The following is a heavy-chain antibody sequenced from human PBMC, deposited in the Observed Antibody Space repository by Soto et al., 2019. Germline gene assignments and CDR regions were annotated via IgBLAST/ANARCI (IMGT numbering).Heavy chain of an antibody. CDR1: GFTFNRYG. Sequence: GGSLRLSCAASGFTFNRYGMSWVRQAPGKGLEWVSAISGSGDSAYYADSVKGRFTISRDSSNNTLYLQMNNLRADDTALYFCVKLRLELLYLDSWGLGALVTVSS. CDR2: ISGSGDSA. D-gene: IGHD1-7*01. V-gene: IGHV3-23*01. J-gene: IGHJ4*02. CDR3: VKLRLELLYLDS.